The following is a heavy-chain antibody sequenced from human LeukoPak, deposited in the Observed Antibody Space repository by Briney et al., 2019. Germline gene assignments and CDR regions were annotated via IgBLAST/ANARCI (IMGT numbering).Heavy chain of an antibody. CDR2: IRPDGSEK. Sequence: GGSLRLSCAVSGFTFSSYWMSWVRQAPGKGLEWVANIRPDGSEKYYVDSVKGRFTISRDIAKQSVFLQMTSLRVEDTAVYYCARLSAMVRGPEDIFYFEYWGLGTLVTVSS. CDR1: GFTFSSYW. J-gene: IGHJ4*02. D-gene: IGHD3-10*01. CDR3: ARLSAMVRGPEDIFYFEY. V-gene: IGHV3-7*01.